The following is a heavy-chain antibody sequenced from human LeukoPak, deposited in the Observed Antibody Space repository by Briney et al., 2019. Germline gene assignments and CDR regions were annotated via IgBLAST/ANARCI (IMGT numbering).Heavy chain of an antibody. CDR1: GGSFSGYY. CDR2: INHSGST. V-gene: IGHV4-34*01. CDR3: ARVPYSGYDSYYYYMDF. Sequence: RSSETLSLTCAVYGGSFSGYYWSWIRQPPGKGLEWIGEINHSGSTNYNPSLKSRVTISVDTSKNQFSLKLSSVTAADTAVYYCARVPYSGYDSYYYYMDFWGKGTTVTVSS. D-gene: IGHD5-12*01. J-gene: IGHJ6*03.